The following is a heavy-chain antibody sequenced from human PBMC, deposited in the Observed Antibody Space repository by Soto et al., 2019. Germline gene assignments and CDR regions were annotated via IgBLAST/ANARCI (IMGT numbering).Heavy chain of an antibody. D-gene: IGHD1-1*01. V-gene: IGHV1-2*04. CDR3: ARDPVSPQGTHGLDV. CDR1: GFSLSDYY. Sequence: QVQLVQSGAEVKKPGASVKVSCKASGFSLSDYYMHWVRQAPGQGLEWMGWINPKTGGTKYAQKFQDCVTMSRDTFINTAYLELNRLTSDATAVYYCARDPVSPQGTHGLDVWGQGTTVTVSS. J-gene: IGHJ6*02. CDR2: INPKTGGT.